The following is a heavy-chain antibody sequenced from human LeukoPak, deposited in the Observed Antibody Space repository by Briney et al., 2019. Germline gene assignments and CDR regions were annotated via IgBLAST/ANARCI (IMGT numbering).Heavy chain of an antibody. J-gene: IGHJ5*02. D-gene: IGHD3-10*01. V-gene: IGHV4-59*02. CDR1: GGSVSDYY. CDR2: IYYTGST. CDR3: ARGSYYYGSGSYRVGDWFDP. Sequence: SETLSLTCTVSGGSVSDYYWSWIRQSPGKGLEWIGYIYYTGSTSYNPSLRSRVTMSADTSKNQFSLKLSSVTAADTAVYYCARGSYYYGSGSYRVGDWFDPWGQGTLVTVSS.